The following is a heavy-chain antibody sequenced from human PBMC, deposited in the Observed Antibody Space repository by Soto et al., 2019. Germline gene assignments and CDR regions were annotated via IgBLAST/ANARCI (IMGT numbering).Heavy chain of an antibody. V-gene: IGHV3-23*01. CDR1: GFTFSSYA. CDR2: ISGSGDGT. J-gene: IGHJ6*02. CDR3: TKSRRGIGMVDGVGGMDV. Sequence: SGGSLRLSCAASGFTFSSYAMSWARQAPGKGLEWVSAISGSGDGTYYGDSVKGRFTISRDSSSSTLYLQMNKLRGEDTAVYFCTKSRRGIGMVDGVGGMDVWGQGTTVTVSS. D-gene: IGHD2-8*01.